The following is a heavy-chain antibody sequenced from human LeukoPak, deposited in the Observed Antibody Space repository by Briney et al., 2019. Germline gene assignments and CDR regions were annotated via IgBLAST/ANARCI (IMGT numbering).Heavy chain of an antibody. V-gene: IGHV3-74*01. CDR2: INSDGSST. CDR1: GFTFSSYW. J-gene: IGHJ4*02. D-gene: IGHD6-19*01. CDR3: AREPVYSSGWYDY. Sequence: PGGSLRLSCAASGFTFSSYWMHWVRQAPGKGLVWVSRINSDGSSTSYADSVKGRFTISRDNAENTLYLQMNSLRAEGTAVYYCAREPVYSSGWYDYWGQGTLVTVSS.